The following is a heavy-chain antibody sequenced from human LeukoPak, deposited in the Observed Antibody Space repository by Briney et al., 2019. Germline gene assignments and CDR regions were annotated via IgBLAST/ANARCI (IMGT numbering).Heavy chain of an antibody. D-gene: IGHD3-22*01. CDR3: ARDLSEWYYYDSSGYSGTDC. J-gene: IGHJ4*02. V-gene: IGHV1-2*02. CDR1: GYTFTGYY. Sequence: ASVKVSCKASGYTFTGYYMHWVRQAPGQGLEWMGWINPNSGGTNYAQKFQGRVTMTRDTSISTAYMELSRLRSDDTAVYYCARDLSEWYYYDSSGYSGTDCWGQGTLVTVSS. CDR2: INPNSGGT.